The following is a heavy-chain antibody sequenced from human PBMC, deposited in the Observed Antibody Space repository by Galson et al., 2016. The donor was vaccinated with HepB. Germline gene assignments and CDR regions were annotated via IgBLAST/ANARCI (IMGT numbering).Heavy chain of an antibody. V-gene: IGHV3-74*01. CDR3: ARALGRSSGWSPKGY. CDR2: INTDGSST. CDR1: GFPFSSYW. J-gene: IGHJ4*02. D-gene: IGHD6-19*01. Sequence: SLRLSCAASGFPFSSYWMHWVRQAPGKGLVWVSRINTDGSSTNYADSVKGRFTISRDNAKNTLYLQMNSLRTEDTAVYYCARALGRSSGWSPKGYWGQGTLVAVSS.